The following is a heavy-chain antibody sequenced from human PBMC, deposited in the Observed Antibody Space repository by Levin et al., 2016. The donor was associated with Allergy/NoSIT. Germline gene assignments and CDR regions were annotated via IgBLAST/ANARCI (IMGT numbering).Heavy chain of an antibody. D-gene: IGHD3-3*01. CDR2: IIPIFGTA. V-gene: IGHV1-69*01. CDR3: EAYDFWSGTYGGWFDP. J-gene: IGHJ5*02. Sequence: WVRQAPGQGLEWMGGIIPIFGTANYAQKFQGRVTITADESTSTAYMELSSLRSEDTAVYYCEAYDFWSGTYGGWFDPWGQGTLVTVSS.